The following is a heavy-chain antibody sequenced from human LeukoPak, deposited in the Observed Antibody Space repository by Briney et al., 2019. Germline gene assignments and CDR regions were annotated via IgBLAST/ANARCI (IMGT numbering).Heavy chain of an antibody. CDR3: ARSLIADGAFDI. Sequence: KTGGSLRLSCAASGFTFTSYTMNWVRQASGKGLEWVSDISSSGSYIDYADSVKGRFTISRDNAKNSLFLHMNSLRAEDTAVYYCARSLIADGAFDIWGQGTMVTVSS. CDR2: ISSSGSYI. CDR1: GFTFTSYT. D-gene: IGHD2-21*01. V-gene: IGHV3-21*01. J-gene: IGHJ3*02.